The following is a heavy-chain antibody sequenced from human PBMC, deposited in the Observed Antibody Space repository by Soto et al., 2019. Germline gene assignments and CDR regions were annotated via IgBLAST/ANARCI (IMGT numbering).Heavy chain of an antibody. V-gene: IGHV3-7*01. CDR3: TTLIADLGEDY. D-gene: IGHD3-16*01. J-gene: IGHJ4*02. Sequence: EVQLVESGGGLVQPGGSLRLSCAASGFTFSSYWMSWVRQAPGKGLEWVANIKQDGSEKYYVDSVKGRFTISRDNAKNSLYLQMNSLRAEDTAVYYCTTLIADLGEDYWGQGTLVTVSS. CDR1: GFTFSSYW. CDR2: IKQDGSEK.